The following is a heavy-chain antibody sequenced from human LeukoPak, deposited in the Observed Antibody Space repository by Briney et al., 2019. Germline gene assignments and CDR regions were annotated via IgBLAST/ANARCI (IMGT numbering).Heavy chain of an antibody. CDR2: INHSGST. J-gene: IGHJ5*02. Sequence: SETLSLTCAVYGGSFSGYYWSWIRQPPGKGLEWIGEINHSGSTNYNPSLKSRVTISVDTSKNQFSLKLSSVTAADTAVYCCARRGGIAAAGKHVGWFDPWGQGTLVTVSS. D-gene: IGHD6-13*01. CDR1: GGSFSGYY. CDR3: ARRGGIAAAGKHVGWFDP. V-gene: IGHV4-34*01.